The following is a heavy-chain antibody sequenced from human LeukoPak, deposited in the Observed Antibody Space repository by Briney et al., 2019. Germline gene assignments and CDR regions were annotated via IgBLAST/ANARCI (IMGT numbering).Heavy chain of an antibody. D-gene: IGHD6-19*01. CDR1: GGSISSYY. V-gene: IGHV4-59*08. Sequence: SETLSLTCTVSGGSISSYYWSWIRQPPGKGLEWIGYIYYSGSTNYNPSLKSRVTISVDTSKNQFSLKLSSVTAADTAVYYCARRIKAVSAFDIWGQGTMVTVSS. J-gene: IGHJ3*02. CDR3: ARRIKAVSAFDI. CDR2: IYYSGST.